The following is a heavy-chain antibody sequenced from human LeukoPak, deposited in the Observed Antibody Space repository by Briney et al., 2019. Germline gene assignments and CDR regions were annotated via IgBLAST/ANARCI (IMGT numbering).Heavy chain of an antibody. CDR1: GFTFSSYW. CDR3: ARDNHDYVWGSYRYGRENAFDI. CDR2: IKQDGSEK. Sequence: GGSLRLSCAASGFTFSSYWMSWVRQAPGKGLECVANIKQDGSEKYYVDSVKGRFTISRDNAKNSLYLQMNSLRAEDTAVYYCARDNHDYVWGSYRYGRENAFDIWGQGTMVTVSS. D-gene: IGHD3-16*02. V-gene: IGHV3-7*01. J-gene: IGHJ3*02.